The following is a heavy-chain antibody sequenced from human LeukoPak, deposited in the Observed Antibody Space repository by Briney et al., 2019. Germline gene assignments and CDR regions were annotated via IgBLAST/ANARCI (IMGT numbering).Heavy chain of an antibody. CDR1: RFTFSGFS. CDR3: ARIGMENFYDL. Sequence: GGSLRLSCAASRFTFSGFSMHWIRQAPGRGLEYVSAINGNGDKTFYTDSVRGRFTIFRDNSKNTLFLQMGSLRGEDTALYFCARIGMENFYDLWGQGTLVTVSS. J-gene: IGHJ5*02. CDR2: INGNGDKT. D-gene: IGHD2/OR15-2a*01. V-gene: IGHV3-64*02.